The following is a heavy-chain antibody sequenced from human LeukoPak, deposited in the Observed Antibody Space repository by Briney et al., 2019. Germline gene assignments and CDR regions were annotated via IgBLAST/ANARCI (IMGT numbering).Heavy chain of an antibody. V-gene: IGHV3-23*01. D-gene: IGHD3-22*01. CDR1: GFTFSSYA. Sequence: GGSLRLSCAASGFTFSSYAMSWVRQAPGKELEWVSGISGSGGSTYYADSVKGRFTISRDNSKNTLYLQMNSLRAEDTAVYYCAKDRSQGYYDSSGYLNDYWGQGTLVTVSS. CDR3: AKDRSQGYYDSSGYLNDY. J-gene: IGHJ4*02. CDR2: ISGSGGST.